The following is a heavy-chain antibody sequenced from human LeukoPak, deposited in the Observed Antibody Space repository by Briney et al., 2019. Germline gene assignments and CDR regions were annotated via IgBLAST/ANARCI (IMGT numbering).Heavy chain of an antibody. CDR1: GGTFSSYA. J-gene: IGHJ5*02. Sequence: GASVKVSCKASGGTFSSYAISWVRQAPGQGLEWMGRIVPILGIANYAQKFQGRVTITADKSTSTAYMELSSLRSEDTAVYYCARDESVGGFDPWGQGTLVTVSS. CDR3: ARDESVGGFDP. V-gene: IGHV1-69*04. D-gene: IGHD3-16*01. CDR2: IVPILGIA.